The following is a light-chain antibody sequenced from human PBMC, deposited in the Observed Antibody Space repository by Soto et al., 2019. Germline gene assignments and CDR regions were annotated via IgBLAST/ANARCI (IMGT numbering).Light chain of an antibody. J-gene: IGKJ1*01. CDR3: QHYNSYSCT. V-gene: IGKV1-5*01. CDR1: QTISSW. CDR2: EGT. Sequence: DIQMTQSPSTLSASVGDSVTITCRASQTISSWLTWYQEKPGKAPNVLISEGTNLESGVPSRFSASGSGTEFTLTITSLQPDDFATYYCQHYNSYSCTFGQGTKVDIK.